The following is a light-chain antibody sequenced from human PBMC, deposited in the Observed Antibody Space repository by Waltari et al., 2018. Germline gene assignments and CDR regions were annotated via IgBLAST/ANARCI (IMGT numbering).Light chain of an antibody. CDR1: YSNIGSTT. J-gene: IGLJ2*01. V-gene: IGLV1-44*01. Sequence: QSVVTQPPSVSGTPGQRVTISCSGSYSNIGSTTFTWYQQLPETAPKLLIYSNDRRPSGVPDRFSGSKSGTSASLGISGLQSEDEADYYCATWYDSLNGHMVFGGGTKVTVL. CDR3: ATWYDSLNGHMV. CDR2: SND.